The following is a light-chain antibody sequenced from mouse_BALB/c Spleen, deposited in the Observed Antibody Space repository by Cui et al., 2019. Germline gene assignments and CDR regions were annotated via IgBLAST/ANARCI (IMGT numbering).Light chain of an antibody. V-gene: IGKV5-43*01. CDR2: YAS. CDR3: QQRNSWPLLT. CDR1: QSISNN. Sequence: DIVLTQSPATLSVAPGDSVSLSCSASQSISNNLHWYQQKSPEAPRLLLKYASQSISGIPSRCSGSGSGTDFTLSINSVETEDFGMYFCQQRNSWPLLTFGAGTKLELK. J-gene: IGKJ5*01.